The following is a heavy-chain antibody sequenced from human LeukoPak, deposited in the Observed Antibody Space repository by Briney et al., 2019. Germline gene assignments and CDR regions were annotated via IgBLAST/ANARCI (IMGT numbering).Heavy chain of an antibody. Sequence: SETLSLSCTVSGGSDSNYYWSWIQQPPGKGLDWIGYIYYSGSTNYSPSLKSRVTISVDTSKNQFSLQLRSVTPADTAVYYCARHSGTWGKRTLVTVYS. J-gene: IGHJ4*02. CDR3: ARHSGT. V-gene: IGHV4-59*08. CDR1: GGSDSNYY. D-gene: IGHD1-26*01. CDR2: IYYSGST.